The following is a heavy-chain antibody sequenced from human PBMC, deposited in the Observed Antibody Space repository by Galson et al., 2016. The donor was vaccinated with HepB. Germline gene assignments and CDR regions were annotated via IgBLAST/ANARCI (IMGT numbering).Heavy chain of an antibody. CDR1: GFTFDDYG. CDR3: VKDRPYQCSSSTCYWEFDY. J-gene: IGHJ4*02. Sequence: SLRLSCAASGFTFDDYGMDWVRQGPGKGLEWVAGISWNSGAIGYADSVRGRFTISRDNGKNSLYLEVNSLRAEDTALYYCVKDRPYQCSSSTCYWEFDYWGQGALVTVSA. CDR2: ISWNSGAI. D-gene: IGHD2-2*01. V-gene: IGHV3-9*01.